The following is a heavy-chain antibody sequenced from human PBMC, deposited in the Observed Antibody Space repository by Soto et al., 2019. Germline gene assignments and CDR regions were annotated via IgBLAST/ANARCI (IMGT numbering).Heavy chain of an antibody. CDR1: GYTFTSYY. CDR3: ARRPGELPFDY. D-gene: IGHD1-26*01. Sequence: QVQLVQSGAEVKKPGASVKVSCKASGYTFTSYYMHWVRQAPGQGLEWMGIINPSGGSTSYAQKFQGRVTMTGDTSTSTVYMELSSLRSEDTAVYYCARRPGELPFDYWGQGTLVTVSS. J-gene: IGHJ4*02. CDR2: INPSGGST. V-gene: IGHV1-46*01.